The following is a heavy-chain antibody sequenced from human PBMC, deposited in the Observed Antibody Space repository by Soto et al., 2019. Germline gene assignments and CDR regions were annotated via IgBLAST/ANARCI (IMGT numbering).Heavy chain of an antibody. D-gene: IGHD6-19*01. CDR1: GFTFSGSA. CDR3: TRRVAVAGTDYYGMDV. V-gene: IGHV3-73*01. Sequence: GGSLRLSCAASGFTFSGSAMHWVRQASGKGLEWVGRIRTKTNTYATAYAASVKGRFTISRDDSKNTAYLQMNSLKTEGTAVYYCTRRVAVAGTDYYGMDVWGQGTTVTVSS. J-gene: IGHJ6*02. CDR2: IRTKTNTYAT.